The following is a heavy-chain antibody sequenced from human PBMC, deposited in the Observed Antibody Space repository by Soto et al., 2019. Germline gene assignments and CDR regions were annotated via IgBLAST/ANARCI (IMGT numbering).Heavy chain of an antibody. D-gene: IGHD2-21*02. V-gene: IGHV1-69*04. CDR2: IIPLGSSQ. CDR3: ARSRDRCGGDCYSVYAAFDL. Sequence: QVQLVQSGAEVKKPGSLLKVSCKASGATYSPFIAYAISGLRQAPGQGLEWMGSIIPLGSSQHYAEGFQGRATISADSSSFTVSLELTNLTSDDAAVYFCARSRDRCGGDCYSVYAAFDLWGQGTAVTVSS. CDR1: GATYSPFIAYA. J-gene: IGHJ3*01.